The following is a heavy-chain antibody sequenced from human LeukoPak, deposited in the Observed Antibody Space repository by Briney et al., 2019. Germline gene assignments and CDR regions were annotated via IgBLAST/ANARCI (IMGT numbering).Heavy chain of an antibody. V-gene: IGHV1-46*01. D-gene: IGHD3-9*01. Sequence: GGSLRLSCAAPGYTFTSYYMHWVRQAPGQGLEWMGIINPSGGSTSYAQKFQGRVTMTRDTSTSTVYMELSSLRSEDTAVYYCAREEENYDILTGYPITLSMDVWGQGTTVTVSS. CDR3: AREEENYDILTGYPITLSMDV. J-gene: IGHJ6*02. CDR1: GYTFTSYY. CDR2: INPSGGST.